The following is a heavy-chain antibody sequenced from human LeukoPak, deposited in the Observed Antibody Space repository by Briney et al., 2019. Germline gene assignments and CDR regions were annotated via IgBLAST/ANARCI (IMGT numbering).Heavy chain of an antibody. CDR2: IDPSDSYT. Sequence: GESLKISCKGSGYRFTSYWISWVRQMPGKGLEWMGRIDPSDSYTNYSPSFQGHVTISADKSISTAYLQWSSLKASDTAMYYCARGLPYYYGSGSPHDAFDIWGQGTMVTVSS. V-gene: IGHV5-10-1*01. CDR3: ARGLPYYYGSGSPHDAFDI. J-gene: IGHJ3*02. CDR1: GYRFTSYW. D-gene: IGHD3-10*01.